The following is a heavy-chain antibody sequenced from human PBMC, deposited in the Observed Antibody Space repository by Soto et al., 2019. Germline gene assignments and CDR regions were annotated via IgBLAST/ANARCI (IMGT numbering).Heavy chain of an antibody. CDR1: GFTFSNYA. Sequence: EVQLLESGGGLVQPGGSLRLSCAASGFTFSNYAMSWVRQAPGKGLEWVSIISGSGGSTYYADSVKGRFTISRDNSKNTLYLQMNTLRGEDTAIYYCATSWYESWFDPWGQGTLVTVSS. V-gene: IGHV3-23*01. D-gene: IGHD6-13*01. CDR2: ISGSGGST. J-gene: IGHJ5*02. CDR3: ATSWYESWFDP.